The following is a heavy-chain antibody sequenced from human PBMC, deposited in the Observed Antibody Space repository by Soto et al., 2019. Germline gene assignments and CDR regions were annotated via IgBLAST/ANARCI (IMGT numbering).Heavy chain of an antibody. CDR1: GYTFTNYC. D-gene: IGHD6-19*01. J-gene: IGHJ4*02. Sequence: GASVKVSCKASGYTFTNYCVTWVRQAPGQGLEWMGWISAYNANKNYARKLQGRVTMTTDASTSTAYMELGSLRSDDSAVYYCAREAVAGYFDYWGQGTLVTVSS. V-gene: IGHV1-18*01. CDR3: AREAVAGYFDY. CDR2: ISAYNANK.